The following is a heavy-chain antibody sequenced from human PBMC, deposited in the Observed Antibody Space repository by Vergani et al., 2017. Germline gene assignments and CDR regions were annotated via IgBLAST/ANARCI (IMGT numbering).Heavy chain of an antibody. J-gene: IGHJ3*02. Sequence: EVQLVESGGDLVQPGRSLRLSCTASGFTFGYYAMDWFRQAPGQGLEWVGGIRSKAYGQATIYAASAKGRFTISRDDSKSIAYLQMNNLQTEDTAMYYCVRDQVTMLRGSDALDIWGQGTMVTGSS. D-gene: IGHD3-10*01. V-gene: IGHV3-49*03. CDR2: IRSKAYGQAT. CDR1: GFTFGYYA. CDR3: VRDQVTMLRGSDALDI.